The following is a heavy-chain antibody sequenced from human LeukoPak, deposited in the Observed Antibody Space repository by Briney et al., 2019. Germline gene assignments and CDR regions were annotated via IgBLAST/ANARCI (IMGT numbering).Heavy chain of an antibody. J-gene: IGHJ4*02. CDR2: ISWDGVST. CDR1: GFTFDDYT. V-gene: IGHV3-43*01. Sequence: GGSLRLSCAASGFTFDDYTMHWVRQAPGKSLEWVSLISWDGVSTYYADSVKGRFTISRDNSKNSLYLQLNSLRTEDTAFYYCAKDGGSGATRPIDFWGQGTLVTVS. D-gene: IGHD1-26*01. CDR3: AKDGGSGATRPIDF.